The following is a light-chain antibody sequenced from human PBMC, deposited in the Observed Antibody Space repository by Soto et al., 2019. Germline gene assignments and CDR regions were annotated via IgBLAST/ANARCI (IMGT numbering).Light chain of an antibody. CDR3: QQRSNWPPGNT. V-gene: IGKV3-11*01. Sequence: EIVLTQSPATLSLSPGERATLSCRASQSVSSCLAWYQQKPGQAPRLLIYDASNRATGIPARFSGSGSGTDFTLTISSLEPEDFAVYYCQQRSNWPPGNTFGGGTKVEIK. CDR1: QSVSSC. CDR2: DAS. J-gene: IGKJ4*01.